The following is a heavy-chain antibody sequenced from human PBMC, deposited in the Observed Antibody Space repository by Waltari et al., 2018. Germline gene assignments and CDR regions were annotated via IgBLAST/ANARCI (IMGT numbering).Heavy chain of an antibody. J-gene: IGHJ4*02. V-gene: IGHV3-21*01. CDR2: ISYSSSSM. CDR3: ARVGPLDSSGYSDEY. CDR1: GFTFSSYS. D-gene: IGHD3-22*01. Sequence: EVQLVESGGGLVKPGGSLRLSCAASGFTFSSYSMNWVRQAPGKGLEWVSSISYSSSSMYYADSVKARFTVSRDNARNSLYLQMNSLRAEDTAVYYCARVGPLDSSGYSDEYWGQGTLVTVSS.